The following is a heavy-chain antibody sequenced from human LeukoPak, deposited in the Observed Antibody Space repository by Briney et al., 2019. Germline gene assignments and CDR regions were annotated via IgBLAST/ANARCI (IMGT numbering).Heavy chain of an antibody. Sequence: ASVKVSCKASGYTFTGYYMHWVRQAPGQGLEWMGWINPNSGGTNYAQKFQGRVTMTRDTSISTAYMELSRLRSDDTAVYYCARDVDYGDYMDAFDIWGQGTMVTVSS. CDR1: GYTFTGYY. V-gene: IGHV1-2*02. CDR3: ARDVDYGDYMDAFDI. J-gene: IGHJ3*02. D-gene: IGHD4-17*01. CDR2: INPNSGGT.